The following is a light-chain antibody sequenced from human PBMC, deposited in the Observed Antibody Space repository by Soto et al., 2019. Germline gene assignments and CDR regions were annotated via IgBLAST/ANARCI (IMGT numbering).Light chain of an antibody. J-gene: IGKJ1*01. CDR1: QSFLYSSNNKNY. CDR2: WAS. Sequence: DIVMSHASDHLAVSLGESSTINFKSIQSFLYSSNNKNYLAWYQQKPGQPPKLLIYWASTRESGVPDRFSGSGSGTDFTLTISSLQAEDVAVYYCQQYYSTPQAFGQGTKVDIK. V-gene: IGKV4-1*01. CDR3: QQYYSTPQA.